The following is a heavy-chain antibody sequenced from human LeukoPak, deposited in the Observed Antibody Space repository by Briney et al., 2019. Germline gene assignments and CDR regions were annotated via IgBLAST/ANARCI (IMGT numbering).Heavy chain of an antibody. V-gene: IGHV1-18*01. CDR1: GYTFTSYG. CDR3: ARAWSESDKGRWFDP. J-gene: IGHJ5*02. Sequence: ASVKVSCKASGYTFTSYGISWVRQAPGQGLEWMGWISAYNGNTNYAQKFQGRVTITADESTSTAYMELSSLRSEDTAVYYCARAWSESDKGRWFDPWGQGTLVTVSS. CDR2: ISAYNGNT. D-gene: IGHD1-26*01.